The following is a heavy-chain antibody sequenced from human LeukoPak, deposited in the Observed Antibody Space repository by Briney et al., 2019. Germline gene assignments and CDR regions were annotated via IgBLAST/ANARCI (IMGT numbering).Heavy chain of an antibody. CDR2: INHSGST. CDR3: PKAPNPPSDY. V-gene: IGHV4-34*01. CDR1: GGSFSGYY. Sequence: NTSETLSLTCAVYGGSFSGYYWSWIRQPPGKGLEWIGEINHSGSTNYNPSLKSRVTISVDTSKNQFSLKLSSVTAADTAVYYCPKAPNPPSDYWGQGTRVTVP. J-gene: IGHJ4*02.